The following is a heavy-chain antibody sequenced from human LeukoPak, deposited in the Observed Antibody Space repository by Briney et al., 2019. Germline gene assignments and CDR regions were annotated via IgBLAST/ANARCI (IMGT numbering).Heavy chain of an antibody. V-gene: IGHV1-2*02. J-gene: IGHJ4*02. CDR1: GYTFTGYY. CDR2: INPNSGGT. Sequence: ASVKVSCTASGYTFTGYYIHRVRQAPGQGLEWMGWINPNSGGTNYAQKFQGRVTMTRDTSISTAYLELSRLRSDDTAVYYCARELYDFESDHWGQGTLVTVSS. D-gene: IGHD3-3*01. CDR3: ARELYDFESDH.